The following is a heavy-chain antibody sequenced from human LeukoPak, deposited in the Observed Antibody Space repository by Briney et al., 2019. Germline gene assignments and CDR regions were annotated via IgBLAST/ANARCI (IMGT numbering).Heavy chain of an antibody. Sequence: PSETLSLTCTVSGGSIRRHYWSWIRQPPGKKLEWIGYVHSSGSTSYNPSLRSRVAISADTSRNQVSLNLKFLTSADTAVYYCARDGGAPIYGLDVWGQGTTVTVSS. D-gene: IGHD3-16*01. CDR2: VHSSGST. CDR3: ARDGGAPIYGLDV. J-gene: IGHJ6*02. CDR1: GGSIRRHY. V-gene: IGHV4-59*11.